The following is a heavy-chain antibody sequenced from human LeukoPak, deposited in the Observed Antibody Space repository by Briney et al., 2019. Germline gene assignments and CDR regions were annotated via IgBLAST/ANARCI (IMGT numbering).Heavy chain of an antibody. D-gene: IGHD2-2*01. J-gene: IGHJ4*02. CDR3: AGVYCGSTNCYRHFGY. CDR2: VEQDGSEK. Sequence: GGSLRLSCAASGFTFSSHWMSWVRQAPGKGLEGVANVEQDGSEKYYVDSVKGRFTISRDNAKNSLYLQMNSLRAEDTAVYYCAGVYCGSTNCYRHFGYWGRGTLVTVSS. V-gene: IGHV3-7*04. CDR1: GFTFSSHW.